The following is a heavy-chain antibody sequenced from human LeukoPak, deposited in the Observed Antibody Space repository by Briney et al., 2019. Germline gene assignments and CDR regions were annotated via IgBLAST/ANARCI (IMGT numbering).Heavy chain of an antibody. Sequence: SETLSLTCTVSGGSIHSYYWSWLRQPPGKGLEWIGYIYYSGSTDYNPSLKSRVTISVDTSKSQFSLKLSSVTAADTAVYYCAREGYTNGDLDYWGQGTLVTVSS. D-gene: IGHD4-17*01. CDR3: AREGYTNGDLDY. CDR2: IYYSGST. CDR1: GGSIHSYY. V-gene: IGHV4-59*01. J-gene: IGHJ4*02.